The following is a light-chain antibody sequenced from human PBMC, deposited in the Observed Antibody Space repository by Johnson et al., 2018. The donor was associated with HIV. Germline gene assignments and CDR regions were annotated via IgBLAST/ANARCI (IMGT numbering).Light chain of an antibody. Sequence: QAVLTQPPSVSAAPGQKVTISCSGSSSNIGRNYVSWYQQLPGTAPKLLIYENNKRPSGIPDRFSGSKSGTSATLGITGLQTGDEADYYCGTWDSNLSSEVFGAGTKVTVL. CDR1: SSNIGRNY. CDR2: ENN. V-gene: IGLV1-51*02. CDR3: GTWDSNLSSEV. J-gene: IGLJ1*01.